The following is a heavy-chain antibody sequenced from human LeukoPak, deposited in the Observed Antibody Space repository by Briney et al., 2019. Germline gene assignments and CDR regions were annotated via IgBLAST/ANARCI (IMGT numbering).Heavy chain of an antibody. CDR3: ARGDCSGGSCYSRLYYYYMDV. V-gene: IGHV4-39*01. CDR1: GGSISSSSYY. J-gene: IGHJ6*03. D-gene: IGHD2-15*01. CDR2: IYYSGST. Sequence: SETLSLTCTVSGGSISSSSYYWGWIRQPPGRGLEWIGSIYYSGSTYYNPSLKSRVTISVDTSKNQFSLKLSSVTAADTAVYYCARGDCSGGSCYSRLYYYYMDVWGKGTTVTVSS.